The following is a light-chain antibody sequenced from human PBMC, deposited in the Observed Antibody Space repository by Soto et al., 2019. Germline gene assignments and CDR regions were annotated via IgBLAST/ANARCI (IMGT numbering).Light chain of an antibody. Sequence: QSALTQPASVSGSPGQSITISCTGTSSDVGSYNLVSWYQQHTGKAPKIMIYEVSKRPSGVSNRFSGSKSGNTASLTISGLQAEDEADYYCCSYAGSSTFRVFGGGTKLTVL. CDR2: EVS. CDR1: SSDVGSYNL. J-gene: IGLJ3*02. V-gene: IGLV2-23*02. CDR3: CSYAGSSTFRV.